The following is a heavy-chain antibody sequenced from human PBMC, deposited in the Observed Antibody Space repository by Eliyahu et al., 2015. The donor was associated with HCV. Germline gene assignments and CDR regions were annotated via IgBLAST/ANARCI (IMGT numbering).Heavy chain of an antibody. CDR2: IKXDGSEK. Sequence: EVQLVESGGGLVQPGGSLRLSCAASGFSFPFNRFWXSWVRQTPERGVXWVANIKXDGSEKNYMDSVRGRFTISRDNVDNTLNLQMNSLRVEDTAVYYCARVGKWELLPLVAGRGWFDSWGQGTPVTVSS. CDR3: ARVGKWELLPLVAGRGWFDS. CDR1: GFSFPFNRFW. V-gene: IGHV3-7*03. J-gene: IGHJ5*01. D-gene: IGHD1-26*01.